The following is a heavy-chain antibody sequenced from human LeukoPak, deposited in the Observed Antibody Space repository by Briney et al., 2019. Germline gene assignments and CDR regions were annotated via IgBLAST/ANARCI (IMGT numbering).Heavy chain of an antibody. Sequence: PGGSLRLSCAASGFMFSNYDMHWVRQVSGKGLEWVSGIGSAGDTYYPGPVKGRFTISRENAKNSLSLEMNSLGVEDTALYYCARKRCSGGSCYDDAFDIWGQGTMVTVSS. J-gene: IGHJ3*02. CDR3: ARKRCSGGSCYDDAFDI. CDR1: GFMFSNYD. V-gene: IGHV3-13*01. D-gene: IGHD2-15*01. CDR2: IGSAGDT.